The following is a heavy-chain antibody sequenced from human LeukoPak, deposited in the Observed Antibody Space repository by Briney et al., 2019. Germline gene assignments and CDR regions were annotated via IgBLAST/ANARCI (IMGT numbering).Heavy chain of an antibody. CDR1: GYTFTSYG. V-gene: IGHV1-18*01. D-gene: IGHD3-10*01. J-gene: IGHJ4*02. CDR2: ISAYNGNT. CDR3: ARVPIVRGVIRHRYFDS. Sequence: GASVKVSCKASGYTFTSYGISWVRQAPGQGLEWMGWISAYNGNTNYAQKLQGRVTMTTDTSTSTAYMELRSLRSDDTAVYYSARVPIVRGVIRHRYFDSWGQGTLVTVSS.